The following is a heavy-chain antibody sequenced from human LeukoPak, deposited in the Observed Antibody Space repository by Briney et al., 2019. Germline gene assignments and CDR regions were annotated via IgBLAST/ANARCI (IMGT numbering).Heavy chain of an antibody. Sequence: SVKVSCKASGGTFSSYAFSWVRQAPGQGLEWMGVIITIFHTPYYAPKFQGRVTITADKSTSTVYMEVSSLRSEDTAVYYCATSDSGSYQGYFDYWGQGTLVTVSS. CDR3: ATSDSGSYQGYFDY. CDR2: IITIFHTP. J-gene: IGHJ4*02. V-gene: IGHV1-69*06. D-gene: IGHD1-26*01. CDR1: GGTFSSYA.